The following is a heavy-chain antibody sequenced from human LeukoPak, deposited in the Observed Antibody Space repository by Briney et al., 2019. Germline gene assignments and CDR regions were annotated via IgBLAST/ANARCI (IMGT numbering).Heavy chain of an antibody. D-gene: IGHD6-13*01. CDR1: GYTFTSYG. V-gene: IGHV1-2*02. CDR2: INPNSGGT. Sequence: ASVKVSCKASGYTFTSYGISWVRQAPGQGLEWMGWINPNSGGTNYAQKFQGRVTMTRDTSISTAYMELSRLRSDDTAVYYCARDPYPYSSSWYYFDYWGQGTLVTVSS. J-gene: IGHJ4*02. CDR3: ARDPYPYSSSWYYFDY.